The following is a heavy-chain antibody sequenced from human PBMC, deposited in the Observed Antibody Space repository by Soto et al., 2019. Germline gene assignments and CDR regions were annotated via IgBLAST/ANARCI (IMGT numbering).Heavy chain of an antibody. V-gene: IGHV2-5*02. CDR2: IYWDDDK. Sequence: QITLKESGPTLVKPTQTLTLTCTFSGFSLSTSGVGVGWIRQPPGKALEWLALIYWDDDKGYSPSLNSRLTLTKDTFKNQVVLTMTNMDPVDTATYYCSHRRGSRSPIDYWGPGNLVTVSS. CDR1: GFSLSTSGVG. D-gene: IGHD6-13*01. J-gene: IGHJ4*02. CDR3: SHRRGSRSPIDY.